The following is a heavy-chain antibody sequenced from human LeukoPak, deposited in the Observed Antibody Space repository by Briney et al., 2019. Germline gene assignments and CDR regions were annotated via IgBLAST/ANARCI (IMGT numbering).Heavy chain of an antibody. CDR1: GGSIRSGGYY. V-gene: IGHV4-61*09. CDR2: IHTSGSN. D-gene: IGHD3-3*01. J-gene: IGHJ3*01. Sequence: SQTLSLTCTVSGGSIRSGGYYWSWIRQPPGKGLEWIGYIHTSGSNNQYPSLKSRVTISVDKSKNHFSLRLTSVTAADTAVYYCARLSAAVHLGAFDLWGQGTMVTVSS. CDR3: ARLSAAVHLGAFDL.